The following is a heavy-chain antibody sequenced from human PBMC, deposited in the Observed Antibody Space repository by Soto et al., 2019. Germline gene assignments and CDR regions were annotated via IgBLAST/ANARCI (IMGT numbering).Heavy chain of an antibody. Sequence: QVQLVQSGAEVKKPGSSVKVSCKASGGTFSSYAISWVRQAPGQGLEWMGGIIPIFGTANYAQKFQGRVTIPADESTSTAYMELSRLRSEDTAAYYCASDGGRLSYYYGMDVWGQGATVTVSS. V-gene: IGHV1-69*12. CDR1: GGTFSSYA. J-gene: IGHJ6*02. D-gene: IGHD2-15*01. CDR3: ASDGGRLSYYYGMDV. CDR2: IIPIFGTA.